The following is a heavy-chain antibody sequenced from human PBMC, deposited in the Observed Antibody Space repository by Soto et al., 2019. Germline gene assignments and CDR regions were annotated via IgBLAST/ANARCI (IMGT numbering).Heavy chain of an antibody. V-gene: IGHV3-23*01. CDR2: ISGSGGST. Sequence: EVQLLESGGGLVQPGGSLRLSCSASGFTFSSYAMSWVRQAPGKGLVWVSAISGSGGSTYYADSVKGRFTISRDNSKNKLYLQMNSLRDEDTAVYYCAKDSTVVAATSLDYWGQGTLVTVSS. J-gene: IGHJ4*02. D-gene: IGHD2-15*01. CDR3: AKDSTVVAATSLDY. CDR1: GFTFSSYA.